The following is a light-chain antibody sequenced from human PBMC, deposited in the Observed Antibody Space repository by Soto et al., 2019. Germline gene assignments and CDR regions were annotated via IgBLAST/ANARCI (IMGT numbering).Light chain of an antibody. V-gene: IGLV1-51*01. J-gene: IGLJ7*01. CDR3: GTWDSSLSGAV. CDR2: DNN. CDR1: SSNIGSNY. Sequence: QSVLTQPPSVSAAPGQKVTISCSGSSSNIGSNYVSWYQQLPGTAPKLLLYDNNKRPSGIPDRFSGSKSGTSATLGITGLQTGDEADYYCGTWDSSLSGAVFGGGTQLTVL.